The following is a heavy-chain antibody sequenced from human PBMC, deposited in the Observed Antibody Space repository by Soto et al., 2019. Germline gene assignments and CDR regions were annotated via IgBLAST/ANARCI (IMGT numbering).Heavy chain of an antibody. V-gene: IGHV4-31*03. D-gene: IGHD1-1*01. CDR3: ARINEYPYY. J-gene: IGHJ4*02. CDR2: IYYSGST. Sequence: SETLSLTCTVSGGSISRCGDYCSWIRQHPGKGLEGIGYIYYSGSTYYNPSLKSRVTISVDTSKNQFSLKLSSVTAADTAVYYCARINEYPYYWGQGTLVTVSS. CDR1: GGSISRCGDY.